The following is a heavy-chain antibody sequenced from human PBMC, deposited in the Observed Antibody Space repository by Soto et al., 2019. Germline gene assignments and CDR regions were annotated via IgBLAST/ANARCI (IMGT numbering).Heavy chain of an antibody. V-gene: IGHV3-33*01. CDR2: IWHDGNNK. CDR1: GFTFSNYG. Sequence: GGSLRLSCAASGFTFSNYGMHWVRQAPGKGLEWVAIIWHDGNNKYYADSVGGRFIISRDNSKNRLYLQMNSLRAEDTAVYYCASDLVGASDSYGLDVWGQGTPVTVSS. J-gene: IGHJ6*02. CDR3: ASDLVGASDSYGLDV. D-gene: IGHD1-26*01.